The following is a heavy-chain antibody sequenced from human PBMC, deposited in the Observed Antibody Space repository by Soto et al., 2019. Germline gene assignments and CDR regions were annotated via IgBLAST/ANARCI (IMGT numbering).Heavy chain of an antibody. CDR3: ERGTLTGSEYNFYYYGMDV. CDR1: GGTLNSYA. V-gene: IGHV1-69*12. J-gene: IGHJ6*02. Sequence: QVQLVQSGVEVKKPGPSVKVSCKASGGTLNSYAIDWVRQAHGQGLEWMGGIIPIFGNTYYAQRLQGRIKLTADESPRTAYMELSTLTSEDTAVYYCERGTLTGSEYNFYYYGMDVCGHGTTVSVSS. D-gene: IGHD1-20*01. CDR2: IIPIFGNT.